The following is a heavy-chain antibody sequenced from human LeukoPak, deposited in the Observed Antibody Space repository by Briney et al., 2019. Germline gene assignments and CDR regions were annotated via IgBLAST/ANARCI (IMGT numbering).Heavy chain of an antibody. V-gene: IGHV3-48*01. CDR2: ISSSSSTI. D-gene: IGHD3-10*02. CDR3: AELGITMIGGV. J-gene: IGHJ6*04. Sequence: GGSLRLSCAASGFTFSSYSMNWVRQAPGKGLEWVSYISSSSSTIYYADSVKGRFTISRDNSKNTMYLQMNSLRAEDTAVYYCAELGITMIGGVWGKGTTVTISS. CDR1: GFTFSSYS.